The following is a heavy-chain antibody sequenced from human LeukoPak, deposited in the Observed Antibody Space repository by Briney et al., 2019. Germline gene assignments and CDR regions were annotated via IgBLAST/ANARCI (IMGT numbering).Heavy chain of an antibody. CDR3: ARDVKPEQYYYDSSGSLFDY. D-gene: IGHD3-22*01. Sequence: PSETLSLTCTVSGYSISSGYYWGWIRQPPGKGLEWIGSIYHSGSTYYNPSLKSRVTISVDTSKNQFSLKLSSVTAADTAVYYCARDVKPEQYYYDSSGSLFDYWGQGTLVTVSS. V-gene: IGHV4-38-2*02. CDR2: IYHSGST. J-gene: IGHJ4*02. CDR1: GYSISSGYY.